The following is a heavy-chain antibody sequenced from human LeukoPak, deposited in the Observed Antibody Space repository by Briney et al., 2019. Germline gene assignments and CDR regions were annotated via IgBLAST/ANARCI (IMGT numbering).Heavy chain of an antibody. CDR1: GFTFSAHA. J-gene: IGHJ4*02. D-gene: IGHD6-6*01. CDR2: INSNGDST. CDR3: VKSGYSTSSDVDY. V-gene: IGHV3-64D*09. Sequence: GGSLRLSCSVSGFTFSAHAMHWVRQPPGKGLEFLSSINSNGDSTYHADSVKGGFTISRDNSRSTLYLQMRSLRPEDTAVYYCVKSGYSTSSDVDYWGQGTLVTVSS.